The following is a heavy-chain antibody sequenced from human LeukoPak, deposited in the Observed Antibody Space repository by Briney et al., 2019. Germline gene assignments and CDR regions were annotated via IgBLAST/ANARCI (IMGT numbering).Heavy chain of an antibody. CDR2: IKSKGSDETT. J-gene: IGHJ4*02. CDR1: GFNFNVAW. Sequence: GGSLRLSCAASGFNFNVAWMTWVRQAPGKGLEWIGRIKSKGSDETTDYAAPVEGRITISRDDSKSTLYLQTSNLKTEDTAVYYCSSVKDKASWTLDNWGQGTLVTVSS. D-gene: IGHD2-15*01. V-gene: IGHV3-15*01. CDR3: SSVKDKASWTLDN.